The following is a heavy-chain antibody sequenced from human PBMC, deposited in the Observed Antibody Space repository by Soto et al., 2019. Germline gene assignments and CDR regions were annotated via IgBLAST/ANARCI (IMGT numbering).Heavy chain of an antibody. CDR2: IYSGGST. V-gene: IGHV3-66*01. CDR3: ASEKEVVVLNDAFDI. D-gene: IGHD2-15*01. CDR1: GFTVSSNY. Sequence: GGSLRLSCAASGFTVSSNYMSWVRQAPGKGLEWVSVIYSGGSTFYADSVKGRFTISRDNSKNTLYLQMNSLRAEDTAVYYCASEKEVVVLNDAFDIWGQGTMVTVSS. J-gene: IGHJ3*02.